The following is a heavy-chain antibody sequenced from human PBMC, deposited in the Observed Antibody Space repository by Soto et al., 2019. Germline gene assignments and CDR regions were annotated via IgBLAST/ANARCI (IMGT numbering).Heavy chain of an antibody. Sequence: PSETLSLTCSVSCASISGFYWSWIRKSAGKGLEWIGRIYATGTTDYNPSLKSRVMMSVDTSKKQFSLKLRSVTAADTAVYYCVRDGTNTLGDWFDPWGQGISVTVSS. J-gene: IGHJ5*02. CDR1: CASISGFY. V-gene: IGHV4-4*07. CDR2: IYATGTT. CDR3: VRDGTNTLGDWFDP. D-gene: IGHD1-1*01.